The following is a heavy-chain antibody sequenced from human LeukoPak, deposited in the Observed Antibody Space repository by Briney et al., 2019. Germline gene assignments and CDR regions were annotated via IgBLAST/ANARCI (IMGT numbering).Heavy chain of an antibody. J-gene: IGHJ4*02. CDR1: GFAFSGFA. Sequence: GGSLRLSCAASGFAFSGFAMSWLRQAPGKGLEWVSSISRSGGDTNYADSVKGRFTISRDNSKNTLYMQLNSLRGEDTAVYYCAKDYRNNGDYHSFDSWGQGTLVTVSS. CDR2: ISRSGGDT. D-gene: IGHD2-8*01. V-gene: IGHV3-23*01. CDR3: AKDYRNNGDYHSFDS.